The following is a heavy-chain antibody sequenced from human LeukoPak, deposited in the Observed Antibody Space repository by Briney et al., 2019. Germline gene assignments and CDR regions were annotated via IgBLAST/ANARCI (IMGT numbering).Heavy chain of an antibody. J-gene: IGHJ4*02. Sequence: PGGSVRLSCAASGFTFSSYSMHWVRQAPGKGLEYVSAISSNGGSTYYANSVKARFTISRDNSRNTLYLQMGSLRAEDMAVYYCARVYSSIWTVDYWGQGTLVTVSS. CDR2: ISSNGGST. CDR1: GFTFSSYS. CDR3: ARVYSSIWTVDY. D-gene: IGHD6-13*01. V-gene: IGHV3-64*01.